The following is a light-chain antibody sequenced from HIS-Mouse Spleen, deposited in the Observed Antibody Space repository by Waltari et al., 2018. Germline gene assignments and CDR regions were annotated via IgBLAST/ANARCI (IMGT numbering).Light chain of an antibody. CDR3: CSYAGSSTFVVV. CDR2: EGS. V-gene: IGLV2-23*03. CDR1: SSDVGSYNL. Sequence: QSALTQPASVSGSPGQSITISCTGTSSDVGSYNLFSWYQQHPGKAPKLMIYEGSKRPSGVSNRFSGSKSGNTASLTISGLQAEDEADYYCCSYAGSSTFVVVFGGGTKLTVL. J-gene: IGLJ2*01.